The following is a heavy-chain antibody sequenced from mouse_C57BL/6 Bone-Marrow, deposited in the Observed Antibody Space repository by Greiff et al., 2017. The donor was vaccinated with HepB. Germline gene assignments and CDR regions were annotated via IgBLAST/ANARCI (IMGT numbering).Heavy chain of an antibody. D-gene: IGHD2-4*01. J-gene: IGHJ1*03. CDR3: ARSLIYYDYEGWYFDV. Sequence: EVQLQQSGPEMVKPGASVKISCKASGYSFTDYNMNWVKQSNGKSLEWIGVINPNYGTTSYNQKFKGKATLTVDQSSSTAYMQLNSLTSEDSAVYYCARSLIYYDYEGWYFDVWGTGTTVTVSS. CDR2: INPNYGTT. V-gene: IGHV1-39*01. CDR1: GYSFTDYN.